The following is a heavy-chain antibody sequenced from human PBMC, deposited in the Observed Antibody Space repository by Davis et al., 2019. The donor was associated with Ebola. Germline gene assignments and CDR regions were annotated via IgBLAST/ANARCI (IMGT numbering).Heavy chain of an antibody. CDR1: GGSISSYY. CDR2: IYYSGST. D-gene: IGHD5-24*01. CDR3: VRGSDAYKTGY. Sequence: SETLSLTCTVSGGSISSYYWSWIRQPPGKGLEWIGYIYYSGSTNYNPSLKSRVTISVDTSKNRFSLEVRYVNAADTAFYYCVRGSDAYKTGYWGQGTLVTVSS. J-gene: IGHJ4*02. V-gene: IGHV4-59*01.